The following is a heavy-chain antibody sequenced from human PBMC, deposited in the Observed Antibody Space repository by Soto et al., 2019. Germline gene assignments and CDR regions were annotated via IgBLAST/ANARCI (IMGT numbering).Heavy chain of an antibody. D-gene: IGHD3-22*01. CDR2: IIPIFGTA. CDR1: GGTFSSYA. J-gene: IGHJ6*02. V-gene: IGHV1-69*01. CDR3: ARDLKRYYDSSGYGYYYYGMDV. Sequence: QVQLVQSGAEVKKPGSSVKVSCKAPGGTFSSYAISWVRQAPGQGLEWMGGIIPIFGTANYAQKFQGRVTITADESTTTAYMELSSQRSEDTAVYYCARDLKRYYDSSGYGYYYYGMDVWGQGTTVTVSS.